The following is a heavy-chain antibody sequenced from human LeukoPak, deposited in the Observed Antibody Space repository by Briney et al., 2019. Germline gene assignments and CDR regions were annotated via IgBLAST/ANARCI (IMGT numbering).Heavy chain of an antibody. CDR2: IYPGDSDT. Sequence: LGESLKISCKGSGYSFTSYWIGWVRQMPGKGLEWMGIIYPGDSDTRYSPSFQGQVTISADKSISTAYLQWSSLKASDTAKYYYARQTVTTLFYYYMDVWGKGTTVTVSS. V-gene: IGHV5-51*01. D-gene: IGHD4-17*01. CDR3: ARQTVTTLFYYYMDV. CDR1: GYSFTSYW. J-gene: IGHJ6*03.